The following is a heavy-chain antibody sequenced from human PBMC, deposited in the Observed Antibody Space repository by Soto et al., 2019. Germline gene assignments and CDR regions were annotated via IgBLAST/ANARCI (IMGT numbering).Heavy chain of an antibody. CDR1: GGSITSSSFY. V-gene: IGHV4-39*01. CDR2: IYYSGST. CDR3: ATQEVGGSYVYTFDP. D-gene: IGHD1-26*01. Sequence: SGTLSLTCPVSGGSITSSSFYWGWVREPPGKGLEWIGSIYYSGSTYYNPSLKSRVTISVDTSKNQFSLKLSSVTAADTAVYYCATQEVGGSYVYTFDPWGQGTLVTVS. J-gene: IGHJ5*02.